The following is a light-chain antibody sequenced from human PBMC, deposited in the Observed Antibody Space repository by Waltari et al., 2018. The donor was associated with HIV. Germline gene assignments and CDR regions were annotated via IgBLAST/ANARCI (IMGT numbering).Light chain of an antibody. V-gene: IGLV3-21*02. Sequence: SYVLTQPPSVSVAPGQTASLTCGGDNVGGQSVHWYRQKPGQAPVLVVYDNSDRPSGVPERLSGSRSGNTATLVITGVEAGDEADYYCQVSYSSRGHTHWVFGGGTKVTVL. CDR1: NVGGQS. CDR2: DNS. J-gene: IGLJ3*02. CDR3: QVSYSSRGHTHWV.